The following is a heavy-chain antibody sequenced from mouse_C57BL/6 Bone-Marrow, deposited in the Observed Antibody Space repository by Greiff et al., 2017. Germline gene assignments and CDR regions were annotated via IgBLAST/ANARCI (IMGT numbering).Heavy chain of an antibody. CDR2: IDPENGDT. D-gene: IGHD3-2*01. CDR3: SPPDRDYFDY. Sequence: EVQLQQSGAELVRPGASVKLSCTASGFNFTDDYMHWVKQRPEQGLEWIGWIDPENGDTEYAPKFQGKATITADTSSNTAYLQLSSLTSEDAAVYDGSPPDRDYFDYWGQGTTLTVSA. V-gene: IGHV14-4*01. CDR1: GFNFTDDY. J-gene: IGHJ2*01.